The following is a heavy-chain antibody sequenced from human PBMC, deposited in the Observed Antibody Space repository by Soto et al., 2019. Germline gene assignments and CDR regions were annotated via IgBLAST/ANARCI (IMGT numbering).Heavy chain of an antibody. CDR3: ARDVGGMDV. D-gene: IGHD2-15*01. J-gene: IGHJ6*02. Sequence: QVQLVQSGAEVKKHGASVKVSCKACGFTFTSYAMHWVRQAPGQRLEWMGCINAGNGNTKYSQKFQGRVTITRDTSESTAYMELSSLRSEDTAVYYCARDVGGMDVWGQGTTVTVSS. CDR1: GFTFTSYA. V-gene: IGHV1-3*01. CDR2: INAGNGNT.